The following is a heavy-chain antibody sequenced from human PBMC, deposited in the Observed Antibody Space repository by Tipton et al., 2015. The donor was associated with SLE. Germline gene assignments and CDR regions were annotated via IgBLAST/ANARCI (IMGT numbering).Heavy chain of an antibody. D-gene: IGHD1-26*01. CDR3: ARASFIVGSTTFWFDP. CDR2: IYFSGQP. V-gene: IGHV4-61*09. CDR1: GDSISTVNYY. Sequence: LRLSCTVSGDSISTVNYYWGWTRQPAGKALEWIGHIYFSGQPYYNPSLKSRVTISVDTSKNQFSLKLNSVTATDAAVYYCARASFIVGSTTFWFDPWGQGALVIVSS. J-gene: IGHJ5*02.